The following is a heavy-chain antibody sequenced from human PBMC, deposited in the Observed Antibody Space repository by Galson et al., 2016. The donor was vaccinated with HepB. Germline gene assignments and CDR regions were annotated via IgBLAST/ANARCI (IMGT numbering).Heavy chain of an antibody. D-gene: IGHD3-9*01. Sequence: SLRLSCAASGFTFSSYGMHWVRQAPGKGLEWVAVIWYDGSNKYYADSVKGRFTISRDNSKNTLYLQMNSLRAEDTAVYYCARGDDILTGTYYFDYWGQGTLVTVSS. CDR3: ARGDDILTGTYYFDY. CDR2: IWYDGSNK. CDR1: GFTFSSYG. J-gene: IGHJ4*02. V-gene: IGHV3-33*01.